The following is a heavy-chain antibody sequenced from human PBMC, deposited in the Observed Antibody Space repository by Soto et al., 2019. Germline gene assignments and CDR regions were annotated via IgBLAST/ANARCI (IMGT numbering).Heavy chain of an antibody. V-gene: IGHV3-21*01. J-gene: IGHJ4*02. Sequence: GGSLRLSCAASGFSFSSYSMNWVRQAPGKGLEWVSAISSSASHINYADSVKGRFTISRDNSKKTLYLQMNSLRAEDTAVYYCASQYSYGSIAVAGTTTYVEYGIDYWGPGTLVTVSS. CDR1: GFSFSSYS. CDR3: ASQYSYGSIAVAGTTTYVEYGIDY. D-gene: IGHD6-19*01. CDR2: ISSSASHI.